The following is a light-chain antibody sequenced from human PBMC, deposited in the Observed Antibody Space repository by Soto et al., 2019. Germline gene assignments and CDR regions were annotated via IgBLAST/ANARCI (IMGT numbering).Light chain of an antibody. Sequence: EIVMTQSPATLSVSPGERATLSCRASQSVSSNLAWYQQKPGQAPRLLIYGASTRATGIPARFSGSGSGTEFTLTISSLQSEDFEVSSCQHYNNWPPLTFGGGTKVEIK. V-gene: IGKV3-15*01. CDR3: QHYNNWPPLT. J-gene: IGKJ4*01. CDR2: GAS. CDR1: QSVSSN.